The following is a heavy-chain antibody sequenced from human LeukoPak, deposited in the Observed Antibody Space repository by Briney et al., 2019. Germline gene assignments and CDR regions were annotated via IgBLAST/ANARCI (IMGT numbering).Heavy chain of an antibody. D-gene: IGHD3-10*01. V-gene: IGHV4-39*07. CDR3: ARLRGAYGSGTAYYFDY. Sequence: SETLSLTCTLSGGSISTSNYYWGWIRQPPGKGLEWIGNIFYSGSTYYSPSLKSRVTISLDTSRNQFSLKLNSVTAADTAVYYCARLRGAYGSGTAYYFDYWGQGTQVTVSS. J-gene: IGHJ4*02. CDR1: GGSISTSNYY. CDR2: IFYSGST.